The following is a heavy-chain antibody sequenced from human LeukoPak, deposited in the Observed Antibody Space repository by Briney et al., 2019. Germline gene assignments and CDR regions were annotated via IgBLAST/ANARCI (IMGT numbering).Heavy chain of an antibody. CDR3: AKDWYYYGSGSYYVGFDY. J-gene: IGHJ4*02. Sequence: GGSLRLSCAASGFTFSIYAMSWVRQAPGKGLEWVSAISGGGGSTYYADSVKGRFTISRDNSKNTLYLQMNSLRAEDTALYYCAKDWYYYGSGSYYVGFDYWGQGTLVTVSS. D-gene: IGHD3-10*01. CDR1: GFTFSIYA. V-gene: IGHV3-23*01. CDR2: ISGGGGST.